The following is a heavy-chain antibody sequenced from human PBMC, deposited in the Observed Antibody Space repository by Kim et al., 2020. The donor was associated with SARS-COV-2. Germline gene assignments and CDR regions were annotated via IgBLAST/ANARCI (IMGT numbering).Heavy chain of an antibody. J-gene: IGHJ6*02. CDR2: ISAYNGNT. CDR3: ARDPDYGGNSLLRNYYYYYYGMDV. D-gene: IGHD4-17*01. Sequence: ASVKVSCKASGYTFTSYGISWVRQAPGQGLEWMGWISAYNGNTNYAQMLQGRVTMTTDTSTSTAYMELRSLRSDDTAVYYCARDPDYGGNSLLRNYYYYYYGMDVWGQGTTVTVSS. V-gene: IGHV1-18*04. CDR1: GYTFTSYG.